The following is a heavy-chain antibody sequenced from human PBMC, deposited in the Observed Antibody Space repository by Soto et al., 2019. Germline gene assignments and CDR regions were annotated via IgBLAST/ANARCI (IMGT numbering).Heavy chain of an antibody. J-gene: IGHJ4*02. Sequence: QVQLVESGGGVVRPGRSLRLTCAASGFTSRNYGMHWVRQAPGKGLEWVAVISHDGSDKYYADSTKGRFIISRDNSENTLFLNMNSLKPEDTAVYYCAKENQHLVHDYWGQGTLVTVSS. CDR2: ISHDGSDK. CDR1: GFTSRNYG. D-gene: IGHD6-13*01. CDR3: AKENQHLVHDY. V-gene: IGHV3-30*18.